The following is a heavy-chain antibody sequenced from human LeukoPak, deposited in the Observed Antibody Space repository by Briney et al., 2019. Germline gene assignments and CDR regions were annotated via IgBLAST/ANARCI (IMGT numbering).Heavy chain of an antibody. CDR3: AREGGIMVTFGGVIEQYYFDY. D-gene: IGHD3-16*02. Sequence: GSGPALVKPTQTLTLTCTFSGFSLSTSGMRVSWIRQPPGKALEWLARIDWDDDKFYSTSLKTRLTISKDTSKNQVVLTMTNMDPVDTATYYCAREGGIMVTFGGVIEQYYFDYWGQGTLVTVSS. CDR1: GFSLSTSGMR. V-gene: IGHV2-70*04. J-gene: IGHJ4*02. CDR2: IDWDDDK.